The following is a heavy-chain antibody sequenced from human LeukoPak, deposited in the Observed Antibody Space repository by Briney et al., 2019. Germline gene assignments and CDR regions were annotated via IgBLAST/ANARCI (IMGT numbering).Heavy chain of an antibody. CDR1: GFTFSDYY. Sequence: GGSLRLSCAASGFTFSDYYMSWLRQAPGKGLEWVSYISSSGSTIYYADSVKGRFTISRDNAKNSLYLQMNSLRAEDTAVYYCAREGHYYDSSGYPPDAFDIWGQGTMVTVSS. V-gene: IGHV3-11*01. CDR3: AREGHYYDSSGYPPDAFDI. J-gene: IGHJ3*02. D-gene: IGHD3-22*01. CDR2: ISSSGSTI.